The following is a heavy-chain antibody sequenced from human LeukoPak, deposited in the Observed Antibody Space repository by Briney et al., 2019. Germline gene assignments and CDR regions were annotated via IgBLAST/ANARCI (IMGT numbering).Heavy chain of an antibody. CDR1: GFTFSSYS. D-gene: IGHD2-2*01. J-gene: IGHJ4*02. V-gene: IGHV3-48*01. Sequence: GSLRLSCAASGFTFSSYSMNWVRQAPGKGLEWVSYISSSSSTIYYADSVKGRFTISRDNSKNTLYLQMNSVRGEDTALYYCARDGVTGPAVYYFDNWGPGTRVTVSS. CDR3: ARDGVTGPAVYYFDN. CDR2: ISSSSSTI.